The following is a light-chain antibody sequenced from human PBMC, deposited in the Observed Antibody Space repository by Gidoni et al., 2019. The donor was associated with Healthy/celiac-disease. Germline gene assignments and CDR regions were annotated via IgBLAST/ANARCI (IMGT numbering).Light chain of an antibody. CDR3: QQYDNLPRGFT. Sequence: DIQRTQSPSSLSASVGDRVTITCQASQDISNYLNWYQQKPGKAPKLLIYDASNLETGVPSRFSGSGSGTDFTFTISSLQPEVIATYYCQQYDNLPRGFTFGPGTKVDIK. V-gene: IGKV1-33*01. CDR1: QDISNY. CDR2: DAS. J-gene: IGKJ3*01.